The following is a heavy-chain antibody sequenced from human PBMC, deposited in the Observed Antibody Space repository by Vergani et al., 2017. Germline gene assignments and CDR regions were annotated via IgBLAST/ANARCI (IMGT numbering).Heavy chain of an antibody. CDR2: IGTAGDT. J-gene: IGHJ6*02. Sequence: EVQLVESGGGLVQPGGSLRLSCAASGFTFSSYDMHWVRQATGKGLEWVSAIGTAGDTYYPGSVKGRFTISRENDKNSLYLQMNSLRAGDTAVYYCARASSGSEVYYGMDVWGQGTTVTVSS. V-gene: IGHV3-13*01. CDR1: GFTFSSYD. CDR3: ARASSGSEVYYGMDV. D-gene: IGHD3-22*01.